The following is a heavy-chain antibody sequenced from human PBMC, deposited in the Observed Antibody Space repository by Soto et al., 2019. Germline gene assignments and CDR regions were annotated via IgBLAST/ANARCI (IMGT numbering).Heavy chain of an antibody. CDR1: GFTFSYYW. Sequence: GGSLILSCIASGFTFSYYWMSWVRQAPGKGLEWVANINQDGGDKYYVDSVKGRFTISRDNAKNSLFLQMNSLRAEDTAVYYCANAEEGRAYLWGTCRWGQGTLVTVSS. J-gene: IGHJ1*01. CDR3: ANAEEGRAYLWGTCR. V-gene: IGHV3-7*01. D-gene: IGHD3-16*02. CDR2: INQDGGDK.